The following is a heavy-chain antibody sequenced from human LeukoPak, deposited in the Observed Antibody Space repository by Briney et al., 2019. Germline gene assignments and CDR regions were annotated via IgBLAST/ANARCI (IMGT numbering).Heavy chain of an antibody. CDR3: ARGFRYSGSYAFDI. CDR2: INHSGST. V-gene: IGHV4-34*09. J-gene: IGHJ3*02. Sequence: SETLSLTCAVYGGSFSGYYWSWIRQPPGKGLEWIGEINHSGSTNYNPSLKSRVTISVDTSKNQFSLKLSSVTAADTAVYYCARGFRYSGSYAFDIWGQGTMVTVSS. CDR1: GGSFSGYY. D-gene: IGHD1-26*01.